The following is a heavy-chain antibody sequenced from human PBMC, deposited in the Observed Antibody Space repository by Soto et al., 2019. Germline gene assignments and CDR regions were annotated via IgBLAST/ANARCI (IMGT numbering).Heavy chain of an antibody. CDR1: GYTFANYG. J-gene: IGHJ4*02. Sequence: QVPLVQSGAEVKKPGASVTVSCKASGYTFANYGLHWVRQAPGQRLEWMGWLNSDNGDRKISPKFQGRVTITRDTSASTAYLELSSLRFEDTAVYFCARDTENFDYWGQGSLVTVSS. V-gene: IGHV1-3*01. CDR2: LNSDNGDR. D-gene: IGHD2-8*02. CDR3: ARDTENFDY.